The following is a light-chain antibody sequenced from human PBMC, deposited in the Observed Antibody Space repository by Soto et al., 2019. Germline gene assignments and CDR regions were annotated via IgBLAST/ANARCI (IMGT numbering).Light chain of an antibody. CDR3: QQSYCTPT. CDR2: GAS. J-gene: IGKJ2*01. CDR1: QSISTY. Sequence: DIQMTQSPSSLSASVGDRVTITCRASQSISTYLNWYQQKPGKAPKLLIFGASSMQSGVPARFSVSGAGTHFTRTISSLQPEDLASDYCQQSYCTPTCGQGTKLEIK. V-gene: IGKV1-39*01.